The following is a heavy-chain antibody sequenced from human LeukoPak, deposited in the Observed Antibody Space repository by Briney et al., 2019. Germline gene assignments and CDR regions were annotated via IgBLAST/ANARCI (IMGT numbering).Heavy chain of an antibody. J-gene: IGHJ4*02. CDR2: IRSKANSYAT. V-gene: IGHV3-73*01. CDR1: GFTFSGSA. Sequence: GGSLRLSCAASGFTFSGSAMHWVRQASGKGLEWVGRIRSKANSYATAYAASVKGRFTISRDDSKNTAYLQMNSLKTEDTAVYYCTRPTYGDYDNRGQGTLVTVSS. D-gene: IGHD4-17*01. CDR3: TRPTYGDYDN.